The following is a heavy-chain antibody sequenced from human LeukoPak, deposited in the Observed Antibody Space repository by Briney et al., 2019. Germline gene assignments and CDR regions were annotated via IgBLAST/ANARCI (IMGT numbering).Heavy chain of an antibody. CDR3: ARQGIVATSNWFDP. V-gene: IGHV4-39*01. Sequence: PSETLSLTCTVSGGSISSSSYYWGWIRQPPGKGLEWIGSIYYSGSTYYNPSLKSRVTISVDTSKNQFSLKLTSVTAADTAVYYCARQGIVATSNWFDPWGQGTLVTVSS. CDR1: GGSISSSSYY. J-gene: IGHJ5*02. CDR2: IYYSGST. D-gene: IGHD5-12*01.